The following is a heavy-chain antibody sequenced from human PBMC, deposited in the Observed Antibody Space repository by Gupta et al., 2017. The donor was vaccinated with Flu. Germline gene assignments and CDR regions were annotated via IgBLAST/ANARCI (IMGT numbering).Heavy chain of an antibody. V-gene: IGHV1-46*01. CDR3: GTRLGTSDSSDFDH. Sequence: QVQLVQSGAEVKRPGASVRLSCKASGGTFTGHSIHWVRQAPGQGLEWMGRINPTIVMTSLAQKLQGRVSMTRDLSTNTVYMELSSLGSEDTAVYYCGTRLGTSDSSDFDHWGQGTLVTVSS. CDR1: GGTFTGHS. CDR2: INPTIVMT. D-gene: IGHD6-6*01. J-gene: IGHJ4*02.